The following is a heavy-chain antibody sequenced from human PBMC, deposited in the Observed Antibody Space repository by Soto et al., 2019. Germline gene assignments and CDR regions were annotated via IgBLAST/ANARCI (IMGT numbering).Heavy chain of an antibody. CDR1: GYSFTSYW. CDR2: IYPGDSDT. Sequence: ESLKISCKGSGYSFTSYWIGWVRQMPGKGLEWMGIIYPGDSDTRYSPSFQGQVTISADKSISTAYLQWSSLKASDTAMYYCARLGYDSSGYYAEYFQHWGQGTLVTVSS. V-gene: IGHV5-51*01. CDR3: ARLGYDSSGYYAEYFQH. J-gene: IGHJ1*01. D-gene: IGHD3-22*01.